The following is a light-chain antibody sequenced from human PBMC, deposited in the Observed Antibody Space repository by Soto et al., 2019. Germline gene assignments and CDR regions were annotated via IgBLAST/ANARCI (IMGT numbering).Light chain of an antibody. V-gene: IGLV1-44*01. CDR2: GND. Sequence: QSFLTQPPSASGTPGQRVTIACSGTNSNIATYAVNWYQQYPGTAPTLLIYGNDQRPSGVPDRFSGSKSDTSASLAISGLQSEDEADYYCGAWDDRLHGYVFGTGTKVTVL. CDR1: NSNIATYA. CDR3: GAWDDRLHGYV. J-gene: IGLJ1*01.